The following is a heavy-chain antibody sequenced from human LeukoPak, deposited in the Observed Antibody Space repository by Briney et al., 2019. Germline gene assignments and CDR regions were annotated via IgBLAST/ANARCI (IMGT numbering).Heavy chain of an antibody. V-gene: IGHV3-43*02. J-gene: IGHJ4*02. D-gene: IGHD5-18*01. CDR1: GYTFGGYA. Sequence: GGSLRLSCAASGYTFGGYAIHWVRQAPGKGLEWVSLLSGYGGSPNYAESVKGRFTISRDNSKNSLYLQMNSLRTEDTALYYCARTPKHLWLLPGDYWGQGTLVTVSS. CDR3: ARTPKHLWLLPGDY. CDR2: LSGYGGSP.